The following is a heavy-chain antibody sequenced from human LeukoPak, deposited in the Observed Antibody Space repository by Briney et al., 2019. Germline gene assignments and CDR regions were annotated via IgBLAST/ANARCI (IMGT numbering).Heavy chain of an antibody. CDR2: ISWNSGSI. CDR3: AKDINALKGMGSYFDY. V-gene: IGHV3-9*03. J-gene: IGHJ4*02. Sequence: GGSLRLSCAASGFTFDDYAMHWVRQAPGKGLEWVSDISWNSGSIGYADSVKGRFTISRDNAKNSLYLQMNSLRAEDMALYYCAKDINALKGMGSYFDYWGQGTLVTVSS. D-gene: IGHD1-14*01. CDR1: GFTFDDYA.